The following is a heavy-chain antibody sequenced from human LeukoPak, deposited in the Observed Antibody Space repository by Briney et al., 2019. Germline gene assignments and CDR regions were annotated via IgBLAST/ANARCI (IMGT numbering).Heavy chain of an antibody. V-gene: IGHV3-21*01. CDR2: ISGGSTYI. CDR1: GFTFSNYA. J-gene: IGHJ3*02. D-gene: IGHD5-12*01. CDR3: ATSIVATDAFDI. Sequence: GGSLRLSCAASGFTFSNYAMNWVRQAPGKGLEWVSCISGGSTYIYYADSVKARFTISRDNAKNSLFLQMNSLRAEDTAVYYCATSIVATDAFDIWGQGTVVTVSS.